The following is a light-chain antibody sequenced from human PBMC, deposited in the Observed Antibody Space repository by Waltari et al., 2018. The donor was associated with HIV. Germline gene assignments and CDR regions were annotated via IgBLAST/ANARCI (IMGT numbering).Light chain of an antibody. J-gene: IGKJ2*01. V-gene: IGKV3-20*01. CDR1: KNLTSQY. Sequence: EIVLTQSPAALSLSPGEAATVPCRASKNLTSQYLAWYQQKSGQAPRLLLFGASPRNSGVPTRFGGAWSGADFPPTVNRLEPEGFGLYFCQQYDSSPYTFGQGT. CDR3: QQYDSSPYT. CDR2: GAS.